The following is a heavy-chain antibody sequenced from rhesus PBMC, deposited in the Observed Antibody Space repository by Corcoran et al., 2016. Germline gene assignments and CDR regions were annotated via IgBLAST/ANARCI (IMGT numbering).Heavy chain of an antibody. CDR2: IYGRGGST. D-gene: IGHD4-35*01. Sequence: QMGESSPAVVKPSETLCLPCAVSDGSLGRSTGWRRMRQSPGKGLDGIGGIYGRGGSTKNNPPHTSRVTMATDTSKKHFALKLSSVTDADSAVYDYARDLTTLTQFAYSGQGVLVT. J-gene: IGHJ4*01. V-gene: IGHV4-93*01. CDR1: DGSLGRSTG. CDR3: ARDLTTLTQFAY.